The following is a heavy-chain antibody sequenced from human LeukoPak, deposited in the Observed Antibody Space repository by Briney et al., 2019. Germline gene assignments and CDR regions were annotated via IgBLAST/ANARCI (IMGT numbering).Heavy chain of an antibody. CDR1: GFTFSSYS. Sequence: PGGSLRLSCAASGFTFSSYSMNWVRQAPGKGLEWVSYISSSSSTIYYADSVKGRFTISRDNANLSLYLQMNSLRAEDTAVYYCAREGGRQWELRPYYFDYWGQGTLVTVSS. V-gene: IGHV3-48*01. D-gene: IGHD1-26*01. J-gene: IGHJ4*02. CDR3: AREGGRQWELRPYYFDY. CDR2: ISSSSSTI.